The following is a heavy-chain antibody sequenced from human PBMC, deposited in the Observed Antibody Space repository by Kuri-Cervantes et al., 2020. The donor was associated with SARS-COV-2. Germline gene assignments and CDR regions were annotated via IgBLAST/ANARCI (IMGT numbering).Heavy chain of an antibody. CDR3: VRDRYCSSTSCYTGERYFDF. D-gene: IGHD2-2*02. CDR1: GGSFSNFY. CDR2: INHSGSA. J-gene: IGHJ2*01. Sequence: ESLKISCAVYGGSFSNFYWSWIRQPPGKGLEWIGGINHSGSANYNPSLKSRVTISVDKSKNQLSLKLSSVTAADAAVYYCVRDRYCSSTSCYTGERYFDFWGRGTLVTVSS. V-gene: IGHV4-34*01.